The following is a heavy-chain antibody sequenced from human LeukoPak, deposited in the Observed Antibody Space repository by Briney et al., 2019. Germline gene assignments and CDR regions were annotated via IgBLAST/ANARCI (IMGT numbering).Heavy chain of an antibody. Sequence: GGSLRLSCAASGFTFSSYWMSWVRQAPGKGLEWVANIKQDGSEKYYVDSVKGRFTISRDNAKNSLYLQMNSLRAEDTAVYYCARDLYYYDSSGYYQDYWGQGTLVTVSS. D-gene: IGHD3-22*01. V-gene: IGHV3-7*01. CDR2: IKQDGSEK. CDR3: ARDLYYYDSSGYYQDY. J-gene: IGHJ4*02. CDR1: GFTFSSYW.